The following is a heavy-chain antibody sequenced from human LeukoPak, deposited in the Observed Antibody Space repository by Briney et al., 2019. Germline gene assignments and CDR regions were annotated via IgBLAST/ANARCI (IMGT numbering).Heavy chain of an antibody. V-gene: IGHV3-74*01. J-gene: IGHJ5*02. CDR3: ASGGLVDP. CDR1: GFTFSSYW. D-gene: IGHD3-16*01. CDR2: MNSDGSFT. Sequence: GGSLRLSCAASGFTFSSYWMHWVRQAPGKGLVWVSVMNSDGSFTRYADSVRGRFTISRDNARNTLYLQMNSLRAEDTALYYCASGGLVDPWGQGTLVTVSS.